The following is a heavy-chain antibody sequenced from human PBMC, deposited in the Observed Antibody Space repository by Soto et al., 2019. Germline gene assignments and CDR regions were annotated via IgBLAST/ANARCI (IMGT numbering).Heavy chain of an antibody. V-gene: IGHV4-34*01. CDR3: ARGSGYDYRVGFDY. D-gene: IGHD5-12*01. CDR2: INHSGST. Sequence: SETLSLTCAVYGGSFSGYYWSWIRQPPGKGLEWIGEINHSGSTNYNPSLKSRVTISVDTSKNQFSLKLSSVTAADTAVYYCARGSGYDYRVGFDYWGQGTLVTVSS. J-gene: IGHJ4*02. CDR1: GGSFSGYY.